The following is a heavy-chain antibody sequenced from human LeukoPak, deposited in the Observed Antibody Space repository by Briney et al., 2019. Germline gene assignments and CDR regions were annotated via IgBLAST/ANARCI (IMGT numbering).Heavy chain of an antibody. CDR1: GGSVSSGSYY. CDR2: IYYSGST. D-gene: IGHD6-13*01. Sequence: SETLSLTCTVSGGSVSSGSYYWSWIRQPPGKGLEWIGNIYYSGSTYYNPSLKSRVTISVDTSKNQFSLKLSSVTAADTAVYYCARRIAAAGNYCFDYWGQGTLVTVSS. CDR3: ARRIAAAGNYCFDY. V-gene: IGHV4-39*01. J-gene: IGHJ4*02.